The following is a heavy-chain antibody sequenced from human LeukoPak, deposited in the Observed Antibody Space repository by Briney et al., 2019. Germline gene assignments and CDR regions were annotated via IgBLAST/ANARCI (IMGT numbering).Heavy chain of an antibody. CDR1: GGSISSYY. J-gene: IGHJ4*02. V-gene: IGHV4-59*01. CDR3: TRGAGWFIDY. Sequence: SETLSLTCTVSGGSISSYYWSWIRQPPGKGLEWIGYIYYSGSTNYNPSLKSRVTISADTSKNHFSLKLNSVTTADTAVYYCTRGAGWFIDYWGQGILVTVSS. D-gene: IGHD2-8*02. CDR2: IYYSGST.